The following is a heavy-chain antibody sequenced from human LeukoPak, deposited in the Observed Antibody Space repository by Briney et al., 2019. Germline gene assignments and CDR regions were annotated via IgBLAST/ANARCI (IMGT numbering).Heavy chain of an antibody. Sequence: PSETLSLTCAVYGVSFSGYYWSWIRQPPGKGLEWIGEINHSGSTNYNPSLKSRVTISVDTSKNQFSLKLSSVTAADTAVYYCARALPRKGWFDPWGQGTLVTVSS. J-gene: IGHJ5*02. D-gene: IGHD1-14*01. CDR3: ARALPRKGWFDP. V-gene: IGHV4-34*01. CDR1: GVSFSGYY. CDR2: INHSGST.